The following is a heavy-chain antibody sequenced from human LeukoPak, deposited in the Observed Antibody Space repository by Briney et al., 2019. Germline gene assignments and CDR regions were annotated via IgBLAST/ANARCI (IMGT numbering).Heavy chain of an antibody. Sequence: GGSLRLSCAASGFTFSSYAMSWVRQAPGKGLEWVSAISGSGGRTYYADSVKGRFTISRDNSKNTLYLQMNSLRAEDTAVYYCANIVVVPAATRAFAFDIWGQGTMVTVSS. CDR2: ISGSGGRT. J-gene: IGHJ3*02. CDR1: GFTFSSYA. D-gene: IGHD2-2*01. V-gene: IGHV3-23*01. CDR3: ANIVVVPAATRAFAFDI.